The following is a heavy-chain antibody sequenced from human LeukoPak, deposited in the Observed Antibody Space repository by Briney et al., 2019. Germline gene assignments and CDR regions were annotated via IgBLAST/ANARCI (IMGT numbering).Heavy chain of an antibody. D-gene: IGHD6-13*01. V-gene: IGHV4-59*08. CDR1: GGSISSYY. Sequence: SETPSLTCTVSGGSISSYYWSWIRQPPGKGLEWIGYIYYSGSTNYNPSLKSRVTISVDTSKNQFSLKLSSVTAADTAVYYCARLVAAAGTAYYYYGMDVWGQGTTVTVSS. J-gene: IGHJ6*02. CDR2: IYYSGST. CDR3: ARLVAAAGTAYYYYGMDV.